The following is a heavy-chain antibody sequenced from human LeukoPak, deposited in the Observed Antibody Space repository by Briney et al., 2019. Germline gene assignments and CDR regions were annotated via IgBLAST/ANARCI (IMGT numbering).Heavy chain of an antibody. CDR1: GYTFTSYY. CDR3: ARAIKQLWSDY. Sequence: ASVKVSCKASGYTFTSYYMHWVRQAPGQGLEWMGIINPSGGSTSYAQKFQGRVTMTRDTSTSTVCMELSSLRSEDTAVYYCARAIKQLWSDYWGQGTLVTVSS. D-gene: IGHD5-18*01. J-gene: IGHJ4*02. V-gene: IGHV1-46*03. CDR2: INPSGGST.